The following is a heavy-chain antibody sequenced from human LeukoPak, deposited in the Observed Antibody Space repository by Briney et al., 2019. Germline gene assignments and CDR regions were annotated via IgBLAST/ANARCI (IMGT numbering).Heavy chain of an antibody. J-gene: IGHJ6*03. Sequence: ASVKVSCKASGGTFSSYAISWVRQAPGQGLEWMGWMNPNSGNTGYAQKFQGRVTMTRNTSISTAYMELSSLRSEDTAVYYCARARRIVVVPAAQDYYYYMDVWGKGTTVTVSS. CDR3: ARARRIVVVPAAQDYYYYMDV. CDR1: GGTFSSYA. V-gene: IGHV1-8*02. D-gene: IGHD2-2*01. CDR2: MNPNSGNT.